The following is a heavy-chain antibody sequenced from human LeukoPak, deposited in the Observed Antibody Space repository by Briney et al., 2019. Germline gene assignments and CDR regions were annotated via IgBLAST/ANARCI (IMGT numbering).Heavy chain of an antibody. D-gene: IGHD3-3*01. CDR3: ARGSPPYYDFWSGYQTSYYYYYMDV. Sequence: SETLSLTCAVYGGSFSGYYWSWIRQPPGKGLEWIGEINHSGSTNYNPSLKSRVTISVDTSKNQFSLKLSSVTAADTAVYYCARGSPPYYDFWSGYQTSYYYYYMDVWGKGTTVTVSS. CDR1: GGSFSGYY. V-gene: IGHV4-34*01. CDR2: INHSGST. J-gene: IGHJ6*03.